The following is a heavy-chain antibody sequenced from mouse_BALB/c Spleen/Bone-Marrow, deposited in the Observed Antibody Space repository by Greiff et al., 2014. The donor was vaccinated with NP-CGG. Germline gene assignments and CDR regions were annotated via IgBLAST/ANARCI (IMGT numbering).Heavy chain of an antibody. Sequence: EVKVEESGGDLVEPGGSLKLSCAASGFTFSSYGMSWVRQTPDKRLEWVATISSGGSYTYYPDSVKGRFTISRDNAKNTLYLQMSSLKSEDTAMYYCARQTYYDYDGYFDYWGQGTTLTVSS. V-gene: IGHV5-6*02. CDR3: ARQTYYDYDGYFDY. CDR1: GFTFSSYG. D-gene: IGHD2-4*01. J-gene: IGHJ2*01. CDR2: ISSGGSYT.